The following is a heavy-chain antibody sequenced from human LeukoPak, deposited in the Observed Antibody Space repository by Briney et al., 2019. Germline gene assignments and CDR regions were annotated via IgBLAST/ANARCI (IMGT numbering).Heavy chain of an antibody. V-gene: IGHV3-7*01. CDR1: GFTFSAYW. CDR2: IKPDGGDK. Sequence: GGSLRLSCAASGFTFSAYWMSWVRQAPGKGLEWVAIIKPDGGDKYYVDSVEGRFTISRDNAKNSLYLQMNSLRAEDTAVYYCARDTVFGVITGPRMDVWGQGTTVTVSS. D-gene: IGHD3-3*01. J-gene: IGHJ6*02. CDR3: ARDTVFGVITGPRMDV.